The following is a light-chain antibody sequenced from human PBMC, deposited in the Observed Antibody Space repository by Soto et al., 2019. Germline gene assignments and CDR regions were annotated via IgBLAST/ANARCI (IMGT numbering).Light chain of an antibody. CDR1: QSIVSW. CDR2: DAS. J-gene: IGKJ1*01. V-gene: IGKV1-5*01. Sequence: DVQLTQAPPPLSASVGYGITATCTASQSIVSWLAWYQQKPGKAPKLLIYDASSLECGVPSRFSGSGSGTEFTLTISSLQPDDFATYYCQQYYSYARTFGQGTKVDMK. CDR3: QQYYSYART.